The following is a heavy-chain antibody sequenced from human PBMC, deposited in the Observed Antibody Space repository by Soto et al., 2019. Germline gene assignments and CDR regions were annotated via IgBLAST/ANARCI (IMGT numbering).Heavy chain of an antibody. CDR3: ARRWGRTFDY. J-gene: IGHJ4*02. CDR2: IYYGGST. V-gene: IGHV4-59*08. CDR1: GGSISSYY. Sequence: QVQLQESGPGLVKPSETLSLTCTVSGGSISSYYWSWIRQPPGKGLEWIGDIYYGGSTNYNPSLKSRVTISGDTSKNQYSLKLSSVTAADTAVYYCARRWGRTFDYWGQGTLVTVSS. D-gene: IGHD1-26*01.